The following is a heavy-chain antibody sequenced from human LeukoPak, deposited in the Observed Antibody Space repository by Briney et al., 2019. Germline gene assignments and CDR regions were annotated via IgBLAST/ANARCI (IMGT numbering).Heavy chain of an antibody. CDR2: ISSSSSYI. D-gene: IGHD2/OR15-2a*01. Sequence: GGSLRLSCAASGFTFSSYSMNWVRQAPGKGLEWVSSISSSSSYIYYADSVKGRFTISRDNAKNSLYLQMNSLRAEDTAVYYCARDPEVPTTFFDYWGQGTLVTVSS. CDR3: ARDPEVPTTFFDY. CDR1: GFTFSSYS. V-gene: IGHV3-21*01. J-gene: IGHJ4*02.